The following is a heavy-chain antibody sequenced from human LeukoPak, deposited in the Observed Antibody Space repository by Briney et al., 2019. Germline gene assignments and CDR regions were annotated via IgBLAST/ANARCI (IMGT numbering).Heavy chain of an antibody. CDR2: ISGDGGRT. V-gene: IGHV3-43*02. CDR1: GFTFDGFD. CDR3: ARDRMSRAPTYFHH. J-gene: IGHJ1*01. D-gene: IGHD2-2*01. Sequence: PGGSLRLSCAASGFTFDGFDMHWVRQAPGKGLEWVSFISGDGGRTDYADSVKGRFTISRDNSKNSLYLQMHSLTAEDTAFYFCARDRMSRAPTYFHHWGQGTLVTVSA.